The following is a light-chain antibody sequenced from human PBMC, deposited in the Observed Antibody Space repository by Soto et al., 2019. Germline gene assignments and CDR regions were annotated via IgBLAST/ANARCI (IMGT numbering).Light chain of an antibody. CDR3: QQDNKWVFT. V-gene: IGKV3-15*01. CDR1: QSVSNN. CDR2: GAS. Sequence: EIVMTQSPATLSVSPGERATLSCRASQSVSNNLAWYQQKPGQAPRLLIYGASTRATGIPARFSGSGSGTEFTRTISSLQSEDFAVYYCQQDNKWVFTFGPATKVDIK. J-gene: IGKJ3*01.